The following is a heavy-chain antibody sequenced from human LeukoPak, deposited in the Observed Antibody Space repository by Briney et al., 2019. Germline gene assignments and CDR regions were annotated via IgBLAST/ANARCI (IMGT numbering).Heavy chain of an antibody. D-gene: IGHD1-20*01. CDR1: GYTFTGYY. V-gene: IGHV1-2*02. CDR3: ARNGEDNWNDVSFDY. J-gene: IGHJ4*02. CDR2: INPNSGGT. Sequence: ASVKVSCKASGYTFTGYYMHWVRQAPGQGLEWMGWINPNSGGTNYAQKFQGRVTMTRDTSISTDYMEPSRLRSDDTAVYYCARNGEDNWNDVSFDYWGQGTLVTVSS.